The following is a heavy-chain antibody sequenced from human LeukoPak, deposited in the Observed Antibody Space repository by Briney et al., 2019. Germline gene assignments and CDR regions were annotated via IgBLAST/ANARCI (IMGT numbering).Heavy chain of an antibody. V-gene: IGHV1-18*01. CDR1: GYTFTSYG. D-gene: IGHD6-19*01. J-gene: IGHJ4*02. CDR3: ARLAVAGHFDH. Sequence: ASVKVSCKASGYTFTSYGISWVRQAPGQGLEWMGWISGYNGDTNCAQKLQGRVTMTTDTSTSTVYMELRSLRSDDTAVYFCARLAVAGHFDHWGQGTLVTVSS. CDR2: ISGYNGDT.